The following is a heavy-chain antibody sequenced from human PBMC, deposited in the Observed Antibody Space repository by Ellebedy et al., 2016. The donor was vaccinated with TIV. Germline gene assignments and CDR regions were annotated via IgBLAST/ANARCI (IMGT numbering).Heavy chain of an antibody. CDR2: VSGRGGGT. V-gene: IGHV3-23*01. J-gene: IGHJ4*02. CDR3: AKDRCSGVSCYSSY. CDR1: GFTFSSYA. D-gene: IGHD2-15*01. Sequence: GESLKISCAASGFTFSSYAMSWVRQAPGKGLEWVSAVSGRGGGTYYADSVKGRFTISRDNSKNTLYLQMNSLRAEDTAVYYCAKDRCSGVSCYSSYWGQGTLVTVSS.